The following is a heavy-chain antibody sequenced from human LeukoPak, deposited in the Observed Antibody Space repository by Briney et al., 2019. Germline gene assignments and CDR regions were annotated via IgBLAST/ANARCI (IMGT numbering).Heavy chain of an antibody. V-gene: IGHV3-7*01. CDR2: IKQDGSEK. D-gene: IGHD6-13*01. J-gene: IGHJ5*02. Sequence: GGSLRLSCAASGFTFSSYWMSWVRQAPGKGLEWVANIKQDGSEKYYVDSVKGRFTISRDNAKNSLYLQMYSLRAEDTAVYYRARELAAGKINWFDPWGQGTLVTVSS. CDR3: ARELAAGKINWFDP. CDR1: GFTFSSYW.